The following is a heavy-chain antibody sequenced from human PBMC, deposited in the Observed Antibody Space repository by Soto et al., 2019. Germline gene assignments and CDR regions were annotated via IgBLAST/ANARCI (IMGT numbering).Heavy chain of an antibody. CDR2: INHSGRV. CDR3: STRAYDTNGYYRFDP. V-gene: IGHV4-34*01. Sequence: WETLSLTCAVYGGSFSGHSWTWIRQSPGKGLEWIGDINHSGRVNYSPSLKSRVTISLDTSKNQFSLTLSAVTAADTAMYYCSTRAYDTNGYYRFDPWGQGTLVTVSS. D-gene: IGHD3-22*01. J-gene: IGHJ5*01. CDR1: GGSFSGHS.